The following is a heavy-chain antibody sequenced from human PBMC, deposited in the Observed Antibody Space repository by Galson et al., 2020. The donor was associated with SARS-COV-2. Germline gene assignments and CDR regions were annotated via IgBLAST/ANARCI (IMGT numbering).Heavy chain of an antibody. CDR2: IDYSGST. Sequence: SETLSLTCTVSGGSISSGGKIWSWIRQHPGKGLELIGYIDYSGSTNYNPSLKSRVTMSVDTSKNQFSLKLSSVTAADTAVYYCARSSRYSDSTDYWGQGTLVTVSS. V-gene: IGHV4-61*08. D-gene: IGHD3-9*01. CDR1: GGSISSGGKI. CDR3: ARSSRYSDSTDY. J-gene: IGHJ4*02.